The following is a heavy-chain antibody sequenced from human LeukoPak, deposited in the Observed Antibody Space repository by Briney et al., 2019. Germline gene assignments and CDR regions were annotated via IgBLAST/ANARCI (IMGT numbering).Heavy chain of an antibody. CDR2: IYPRDGST. J-gene: IGHJ4*02. CDR3: ARDQEGFDY. Sequence: ASVNVSCTASGYTFTINYIHWVRQAPGQGLERMGMIYPRDGSTSYAQKFQGRVTVTRDTSTSTVHMELSGLRSEDTAVYYCARDQEGFDYWGQGTLVTVSS. V-gene: IGHV1-46*01. CDR1: GYTFTINY.